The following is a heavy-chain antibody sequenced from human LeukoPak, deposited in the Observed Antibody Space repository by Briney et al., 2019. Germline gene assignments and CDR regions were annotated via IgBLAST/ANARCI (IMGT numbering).Heavy chain of an antibody. Sequence: GGSLRLSCAGSGFTFGDYAMHWVRQAPGKGLERVSGISWNSGYIGYADSVKGRFTISRDNRRNSLYLQMNSLRAEDTALYYCAKSGSPGAFDMCGQGTMVTVSS. CDR2: ISWNSGYI. J-gene: IGHJ3*02. CDR3: AKSGSPGAFDM. CDR1: GFTFGDYA. D-gene: IGHD1-26*01. V-gene: IGHV3-9*01.